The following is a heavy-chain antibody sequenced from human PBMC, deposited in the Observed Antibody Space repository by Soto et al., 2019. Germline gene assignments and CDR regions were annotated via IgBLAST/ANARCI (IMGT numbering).Heavy chain of an antibody. CDR3: AGIPDYYYYYMDV. CDR2: IYYSGST. V-gene: IGHV4-59*01. CDR1: VSSIRTYH. Sequence: SETLALTCTGSVSSIRTYHWTWIRQPPGKGLEWIGYIYYSGSTNYNPSLKSRVTISVDTSKNQFSLKLSSVTAADTAVYYCAGIPDYYYYYMDVWGKGTTVT. J-gene: IGHJ6*03. D-gene: IGHD2-21*01.